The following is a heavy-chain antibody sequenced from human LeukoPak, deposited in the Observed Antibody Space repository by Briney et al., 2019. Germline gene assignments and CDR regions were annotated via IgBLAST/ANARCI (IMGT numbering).Heavy chain of an antibody. J-gene: IGHJ6*03. V-gene: IGHV3-23*01. CDR2: ISGSGGST. CDR1: VFTYSSYG. D-gene: IGHD1-26*01. Sequence: GGTLRLSCAASVFTYSSYGMSWVRQAPGKGLEWVSAISGSGGSTYYADSVKGRFTISRDDAKNSLSLQMNSLRAEDTAVYYCARDPYNGSYGDDYYYYMDVWGKGTTVTISS. CDR3: ARDPYNGSYGDDYYYYMDV.